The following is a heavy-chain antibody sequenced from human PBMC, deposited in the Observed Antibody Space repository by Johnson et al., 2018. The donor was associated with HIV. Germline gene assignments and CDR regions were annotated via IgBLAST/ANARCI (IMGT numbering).Heavy chain of an antibody. CDR2: LSGSGGRT. D-gene: IGHD6-13*01. CDR1: GFTFSSYA. CDR3: TGSSSDAFDI. J-gene: IGHJ3*02. Sequence: VQLVESGGGLVQPGGSLRLSCAASGFTFSSYAMSWVRQAPGKGLAWVTALSGSGGRTYYAASVKGRFTISRDNSKNTLYLQMNSLKTGDTAVYYCTGSSSDAFDIWGQGTMVTVSS. V-gene: IGHV3-23*04.